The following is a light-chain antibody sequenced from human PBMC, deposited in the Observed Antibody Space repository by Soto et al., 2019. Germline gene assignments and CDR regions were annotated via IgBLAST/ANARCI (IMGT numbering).Light chain of an antibody. J-gene: IGKJ3*01. V-gene: IGKV3-20*01. CDR1: QSVSSSY. Sequence: EIVLTQSPGTLSLSPGERATLSCRASQSVSSSYLAWYQQKPGQAPRLLIYGASSRATGIPDRFSGSGSGTEFTLIISRLEPEDFAVYYCQQYGSSSFTFGPGTKVDIK. CDR3: QQYGSSSFT. CDR2: GAS.